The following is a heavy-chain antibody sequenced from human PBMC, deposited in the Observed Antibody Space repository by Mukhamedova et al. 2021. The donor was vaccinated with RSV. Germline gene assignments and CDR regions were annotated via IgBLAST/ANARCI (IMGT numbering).Heavy chain of an antibody. D-gene: IGHD3-22*01. CDR3: ARGPYYHDSSGSLDY. J-gene: IGHJ4*02. V-gene: IGHV1-69*01. Sequence: KFQGRVTITADESTSTAYMELSSLRSEDTAVYYCARGPYYHDSSGSLDYWGQGTLVTVSS.